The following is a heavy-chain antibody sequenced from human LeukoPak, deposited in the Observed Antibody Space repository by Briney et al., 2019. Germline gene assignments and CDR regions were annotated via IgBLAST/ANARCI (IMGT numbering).Heavy chain of an antibody. CDR3: ARYRNYDSSGYYFDY. Sequence: ASVKVSCKASGYTFTSYYMHWVRQAPGQGLEWMGIINPSGGSTSYAQKLQGRVTMTTDTSTSTAYMELRSLRSDDTAVYYCARYRNYDSSGYYFDYWGQGTLVTVSS. D-gene: IGHD3-22*01. J-gene: IGHJ4*02. V-gene: IGHV1-46*01. CDR2: INPSGGST. CDR1: GYTFTSYY.